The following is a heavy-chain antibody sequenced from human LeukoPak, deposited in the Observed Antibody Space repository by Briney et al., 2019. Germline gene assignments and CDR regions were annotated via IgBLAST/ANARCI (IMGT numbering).Heavy chain of an antibody. Sequence: GGSLRLSCAASGFTFNSYAMYWVRQAPGKGLEWVSGIFGSGGSAHYADSVKGRFTISRDNSTNTVYLQMNSLRAEDTAVYYCAKTTTGYSSGRYPGWPVDYRGQGALVTVSS. CDR2: IFGSGGSA. CDR3: AKTTTGYSSGRYPGWPVDY. CDR1: GFTFNSYA. D-gene: IGHD6-19*01. J-gene: IGHJ4*02. V-gene: IGHV3-23*01.